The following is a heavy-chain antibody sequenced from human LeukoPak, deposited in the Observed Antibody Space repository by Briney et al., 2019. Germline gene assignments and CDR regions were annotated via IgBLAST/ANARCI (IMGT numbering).Heavy chain of an antibody. D-gene: IGHD6-6*01. J-gene: IGHJ4*02. CDR1: GYTFTSYY. Sequence: EASVKVACKASGYTFTSYYMHWVRQAPGQGLEWMGIINPSGGSTSYAQKFQGRVTMTRDTSTSTVYMELSSLRSEDTAVYYCARDPQYSSSWEYYFDYWGQGTLVTVSS. V-gene: IGHV1-46*01. CDR3: ARDPQYSSSWEYYFDY. CDR2: INPSGGST.